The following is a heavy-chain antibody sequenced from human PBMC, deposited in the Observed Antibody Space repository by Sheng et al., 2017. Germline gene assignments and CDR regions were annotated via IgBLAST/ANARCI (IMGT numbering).Heavy chain of an antibody. J-gene: IGHJ1*01. D-gene: IGHD4-17*01. CDR2: IRTKSNNYAT. CDR3: CRYGAYGDFPGEYFQR. Sequence: EVQLVESGGGLVQPGGSLKLSCAASGFSFSGSAIHWVRQASGKGLEWVARIRTKSNNYATDYAASVEGRFTISRDDSQDTAYLQMNSLKIEDTALYYCCRYGAYGDFPGEYFQRWGQGTLVTVSS. CDR1: GFSFSGSA. V-gene: IGHV3-73*02.